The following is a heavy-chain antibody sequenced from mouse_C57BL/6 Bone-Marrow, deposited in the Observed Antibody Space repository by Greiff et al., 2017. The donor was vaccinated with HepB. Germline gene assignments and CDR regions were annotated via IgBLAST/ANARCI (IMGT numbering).Heavy chain of an antibody. CDR1: GYTFTSYG. V-gene: IGHV1-81*01. CDR3: ARADYYGSSPYWYFDV. CDR2: IYPRSGNT. J-gene: IGHJ1*03. Sequence: VQLVESGAELARPGASVKLSCKASGYTFTSYGISWVKQRTGQGLEWIGEIYPRSGNTYYNEKFKGKATLTADKSSSTAYMELRSLTSEDSAVYFCARADYYGSSPYWYFDVWGTGTTVTVSS. D-gene: IGHD1-1*01.